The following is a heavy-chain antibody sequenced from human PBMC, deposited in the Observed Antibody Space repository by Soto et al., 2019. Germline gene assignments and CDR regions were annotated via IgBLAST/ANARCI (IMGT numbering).Heavy chain of an antibody. V-gene: IGHV3-72*01. CDR1: GFSFSDHC. CDR3: VRVRLGAPTRYFDY. J-gene: IGHJ4*02. Sequence: GGSLRLSCAASGFSFSDHCMDWVRQAPGKRQEWVGRIKNKANSYTTQYAAAVKGRFTISREDSKNSLSLQMSSLKSDDSAVYYCVRVRLGAPTRYFDYWGQGTLVTVSS. CDR2: IKNKANSYTT.